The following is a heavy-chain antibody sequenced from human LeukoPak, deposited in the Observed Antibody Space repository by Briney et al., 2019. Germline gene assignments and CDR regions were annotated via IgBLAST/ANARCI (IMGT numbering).Heavy chain of an antibody. J-gene: IGHJ6*02. CDR1: GLTFSSYA. Sequence: PGGSLRLSCAVSGLTFSSYAFHWVRQAPGKGLEWVSFISYDGSNKYYADSVKGRFTISRDTSKNTLYLQMNRLRHDDTAVYFCAKGSSWGGYHYGLDVWGQGTTVTVSS. CDR2: ISYDGSNK. CDR3: AKGSSWGGYHYGLDV. V-gene: IGHV3-30*18. D-gene: IGHD6-13*01.